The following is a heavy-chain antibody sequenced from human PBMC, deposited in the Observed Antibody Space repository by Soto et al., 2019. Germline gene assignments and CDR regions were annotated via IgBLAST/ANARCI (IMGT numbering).Heavy chain of an antibody. V-gene: IGHV3-23*01. Sequence: EVQLLESGGGLVQPGGSLRLSCAASGFTFSSYAMSWVRQAPGKGLEWVSAISGSGGSTYYADSVKGRFTISRDNSKNTLYLQMNSLRAEDTAVYYCAKRGYSSGYSLLGFDPWGQGTLVTVAS. CDR1: GFTFSSYA. CDR2: ISGSGGST. D-gene: IGHD3-22*01. J-gene: IGHJ5*02. CDR3: AKRGYSSGYSLLGFDP.